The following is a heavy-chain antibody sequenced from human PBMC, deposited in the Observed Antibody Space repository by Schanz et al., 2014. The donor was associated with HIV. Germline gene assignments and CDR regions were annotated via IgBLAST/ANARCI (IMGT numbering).Heavy chain of an antibody. V-gene: IGHV3-30-3*01. CDR1: GFTFNSYA. J-gene: IGHJ4*02. CDR2: ISNDGSNK. Sequence: VQLLESGGGLVQPGGSLRLSCAASGFTFNSYAMHWVRQAPGKGLEWVTVISNDGSNKYYTDSVKGRFTISRDNSKNTLYLQMNSLRGEDTAVYYCATAAVTDYSDNWGQGTLVTVSS. D-gene: IGHD4-17*01. CDR3: ATAAVTDYSDN.